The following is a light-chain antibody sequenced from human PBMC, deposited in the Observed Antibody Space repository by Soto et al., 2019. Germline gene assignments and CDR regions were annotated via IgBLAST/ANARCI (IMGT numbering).Light chain of an antibody. V-gene: IGLV1-47*01. Sequence: QSVLTQPPSASGTPGQRVTISCSGSRSNIGSNYVYWFQQLSGTAPKLLIYRNNQRPSGVPDRFSGSKSGTSASLAISGLRSEDEADYYCATWDDSLSGVVFGGGTKLTVL. CDR2: RNN. CDR3: ATWDDSLSGVV. J-gene: IGLJ2*01. CDR1: RSNIGSNY.